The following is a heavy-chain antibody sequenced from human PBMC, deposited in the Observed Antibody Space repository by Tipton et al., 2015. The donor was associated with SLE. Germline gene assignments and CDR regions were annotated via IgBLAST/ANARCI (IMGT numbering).Heavy chain of an antibody. D-gene: IGHD6-6*01. CDR1: GGSISSSSYY. CDR3: ARAGAAQLGFDYYYYMDV. Sequence: TLSLTCTVSGGSISSSSYYWGWIRQPPGKGLEWIGSIYYSGSTYYNPSLKSRVTISVDTSKNQFSLKLSSVTAADTAAYYCARAGAAQLGFDYYYYMDVWGKGTTVTVSS. J-gene: IGHJ6*03. CDR2: IYYSGST. V-gene: IGHV4-39*01.